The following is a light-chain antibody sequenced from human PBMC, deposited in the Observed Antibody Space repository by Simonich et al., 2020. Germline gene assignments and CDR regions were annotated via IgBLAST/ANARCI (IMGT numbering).Light chain of an antibody. CDR1: SSDVGGYNY. J-gene: IGLJ3*02. V-gene: IGLV2-11*01. CDR2: DVS. Sequence: QSALTQPASVSGSPGQSITISCTGTSSDVGGYNYVSWYQQHPGKAPKLMIYDVSNRPSGVPDRFSGSKSGNTASLTISVLQAEDEADYYCCSYAGSYTLVFGGGTKLTVL. CDR3: CSYAGSYTLV.